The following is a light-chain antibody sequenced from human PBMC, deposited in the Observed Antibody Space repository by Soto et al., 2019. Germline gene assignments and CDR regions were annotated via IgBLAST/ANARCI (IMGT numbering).Light chain of an antibody. CDR1: SSNIGAGYD. CDR3: QSYDNSLSGSL. J-gene: IGLJ1*01. CDR2: GDS. Sequence: VLTQPPSVSGAPGQRVTISCTGSSSNIGAGYDVHWYQQLPGTAPKLLIYGDSNRPSGVPDRFSGSKSGTSTSLAITGLQAEDEADYYCQSYDNSLSGSLFGTGTKVTVL. V-gene: IGLV1-40*01.